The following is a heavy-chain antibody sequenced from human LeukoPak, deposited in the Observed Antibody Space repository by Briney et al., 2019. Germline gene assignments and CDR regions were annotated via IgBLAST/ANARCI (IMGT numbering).Heavy chain of an antibody. CDR3: ARAWTGIAVTGRYWYFDL. J-gene: IGHJ2*01. CDR1: GGSISSYY. D-gene: IGHD6-19*01. CDR2: IYYGGST. Sequence: SETLSLTCTVSGGSISSYYWSWIRQPPGKGVEWIGYIYYGGSTNYNPSLKSRVTISVDTSKNQFSLKLTSVTAEDTAVYYCARAWTGIAVTGRYWYFDLWGRGTLVTVSS. V-gene: IGHV4-59*01.